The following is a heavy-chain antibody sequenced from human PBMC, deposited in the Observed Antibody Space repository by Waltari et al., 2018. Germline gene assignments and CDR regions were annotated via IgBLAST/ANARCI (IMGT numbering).Heavy chain of an antibody. Sequence: EVQLVQSGAEVKKPGESLKISCKGSGYSFTSYWIGWVRQMPGKGLAWMGIIYPGASYTLFSPSFQGQVPISADKSIRPAYLQWSSLNASDTAMYYCALGGIVATISYFDYWGQGTLVTVSS. V-gene: IGHV5-51*01. J-gene: IGHJ4*02. CDR1: GYSFTSYW. CDR3: ALGGIVATISYFDY. D-gene: IGHD5-12*01. CDR2: IYPGASYT.